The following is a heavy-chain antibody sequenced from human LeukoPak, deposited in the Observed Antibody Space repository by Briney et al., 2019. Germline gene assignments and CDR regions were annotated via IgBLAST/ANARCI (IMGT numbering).Heavy chain of an antibody. D-gene: IGHD4-23*01. V-gene: IGHV4-34*01. CDR2: INHSGST. Sequence: SSETLSLTCAVYGGSFSGYYWSWIRQPPGKGLEWIGEINHSGSTNYNPSLKSRVTISVDTSKNQFSLKLSSVTAADTAVYYCARQDYGGATDYFDYWGQGTLVTVSS. J-gene: IGHJ4*02. CDR3: ARQDYGGATDYFDY. CDR1: GGSFSGYY.